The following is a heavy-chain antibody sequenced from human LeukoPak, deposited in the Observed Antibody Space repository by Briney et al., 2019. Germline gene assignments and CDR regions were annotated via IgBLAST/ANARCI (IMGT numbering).Heavy chain of an antibody. CDR3: ARQTNYYDSSGYYLVDAFDP. J-gene: IGHJ5*02. CDR1: GGSCSGYY. Sequence: SETLSLTCAVYGGSCSGYYWSWIRQPPGKGLEWIGEINHSGSTNYNPSLKSRVTISVDTSKNQFSLKLSSVTAADTAVYYCARQTNYYDSSGYYLVDAFDPWGQGTLVTVSS. V-gene: IGHV4-34*01. CDR2: INHSGST. D-gene: IGHD3-22*01.